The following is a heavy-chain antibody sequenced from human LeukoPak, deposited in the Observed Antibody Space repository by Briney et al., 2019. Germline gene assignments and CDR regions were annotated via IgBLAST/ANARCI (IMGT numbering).Heavy chain of an antibody. Sequence: ASVKVSCKASGYTFTGYYMHWVRQAPGQGLEWMGWINPNSGGTNYAQKFQGRVTMTRDTSISTAYMELSSLRSEDTAVYYCARDTSRDGYNHYFDYWGQGTLVTVSS. V-gene: IGHV1-2*02. CDR2: INPNSGGT. CDR3: ARDTSRDGYNHYFDY. J-gene: IGHJ4*02. CDR1: GYTFTGYY. D-gene: IGHD5-24*01.